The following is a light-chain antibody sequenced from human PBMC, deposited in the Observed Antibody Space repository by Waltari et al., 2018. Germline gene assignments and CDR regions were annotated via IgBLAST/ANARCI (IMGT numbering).Light chain of an antibody. CDR1: QSISGY. CDR3: QQSYSTPPWT. V-gene: IGKV1-39*01. J-gene: IGKJ1*01. Sequence: DIQMTQSPSSLSASVGDSVTITSRASQSISGYLNWYQQKPGKAPRLLIYATSSLQSGVPSRFSGSGSGTDLTLTISSLQPEDFATYYCQQSYSTPPWTFGQGTKVEIK. CDR2: ATS.